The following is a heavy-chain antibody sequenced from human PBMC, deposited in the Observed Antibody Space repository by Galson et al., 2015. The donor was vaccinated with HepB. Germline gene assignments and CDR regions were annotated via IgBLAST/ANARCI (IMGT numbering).Heavy chain of an antibody. Sequence: SVKVSCKASAYSFTDLSIHWVRQAPGKGLEWIGSFDPEDDETIQAHPFQGRVTLSADTSTDTGYVEQSSLTSEDTAVYYCAAGSDIPAGVDYWGQGTLVTVSS. J-gene: IGHJ4*02. CDR2: FDPEDDET. CDR1: AYSFTDLS. V-gene: IGHV1-24*01. D-gene: IGHD6-13*01. CDR3: AAGSDIPAGVDY.